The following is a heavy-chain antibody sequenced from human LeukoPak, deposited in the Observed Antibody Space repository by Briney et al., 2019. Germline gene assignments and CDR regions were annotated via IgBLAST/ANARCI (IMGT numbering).Heavy chain of an antibody. J-gene: IGHJ6*03. CDR2: FDPEDGET. V-gene: IGHV1-24*01. CDR1: GYTFTSYD. CDR3: ASYSSSSYYYYYMDV. D-gene: IGHD6-6*01. Sequence: ASVKVSCKASGYTFTSYDINWVRQAPGKGLEWMGGFDPEDGETIYAQKFQGRVTMTEDTSTDTAYMELSSLRSEDTAVYYCASYSSSSYYYYYMDVWGKGTTVTVSS.